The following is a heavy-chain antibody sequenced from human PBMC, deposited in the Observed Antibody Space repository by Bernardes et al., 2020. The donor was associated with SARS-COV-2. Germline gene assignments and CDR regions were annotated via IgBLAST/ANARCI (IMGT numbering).Heavy chain of an antibody. J-gene: IGHJ5*02. D-gene: IGHD6-13*01. CDR3: ARDSGYSSSWYSWFDP. CDR1: GGSISSGSYY. V-gene: IGHV4-61*02. CDR2: IYTSGST. Sequence: SEPLSLTCTVSGGSISSGSYYWSWLRQPAGKGLEWIGRIYTSGSTNYNPSLKSRVTISVDTSKNQFSLKLSSVTAADTAVYYCARDSGYSSSWYSWFDPWGQGTLVTVSS.